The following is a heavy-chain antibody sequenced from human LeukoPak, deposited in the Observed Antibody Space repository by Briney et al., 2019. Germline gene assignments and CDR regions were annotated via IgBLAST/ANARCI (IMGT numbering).Heavy chain of an antibody. CDR3: ARAGDILTGYYFDY. CDR1: GFTFSDYY. J-gene: IGHJ4*02. D-gene: IGHD3-9*01. V-gene: IGHV4-34*01. CDR2: INHSGST. Sequence: PGGSLRLSCAASGFTFSDYYMSWIRQAPGKGLEWIGEINHSGSTNYNPSLKSRVTISVDTSKNQFSLKLSSVTAADTAVYYCARAGDILTGYYFDYWGQGTLVTVSS.